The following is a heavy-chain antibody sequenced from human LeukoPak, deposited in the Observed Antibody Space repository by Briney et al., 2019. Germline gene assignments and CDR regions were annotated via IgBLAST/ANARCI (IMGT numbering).Heavy chain of an antibody. CDR2: IIPIFGTA. Sequence: SVKVSCKASGGTFSSYAISWVRQAPGQGLEWMGRIIPIFGTANYAQKFQGRVTITTDESTSTAYMELSSLRSEDTAVYYYAREEDYYDSSRSPRSWFDPWGQGTLVTVSS. CDR3: AREEDYYDSSRSPRSWFDP. D-gene: IGHD3-22*01. J-gene: IGHJ5*02. V-gene: IGHV1-69*05. CDR1: GGTFSSYA.